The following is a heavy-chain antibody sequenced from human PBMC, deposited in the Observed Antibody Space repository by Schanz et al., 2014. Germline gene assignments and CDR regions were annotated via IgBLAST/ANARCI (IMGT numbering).Heavy chain of an antibody. CDR3: ASPSGYSDYGTYFDF. V-gene: IGHV3-30-3*01. CDR1: GFTLSSYA. Sequence: GQLAESGGGLVQPGGSLRLSCAAYGFTLSSYAMHWVRQAPGKGLEWVAVISYDGSNKYYADSVEGRFTISRDNSRNTLYLQMNSLRTEDTAVYYCASPSGYSDYGTYFDFWGQGTLVTVSS. CDR2: ISYDGSNK. J-gene: IGHJ4*02. D-gene: IGHD5-12*01.